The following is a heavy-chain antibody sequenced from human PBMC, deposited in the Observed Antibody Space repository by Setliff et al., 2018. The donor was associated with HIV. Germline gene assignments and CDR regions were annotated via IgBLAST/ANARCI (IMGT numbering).Heavy chain of an antibody. CDR1: GFTFSHAW. J-gene: IGHJ3*02. CDR3: TTYNWKDGLGFDI. V-gene: IGHV3-15*01. CDR2: IKSKPDGGAI. D-gene: IGHD1-1*01. Sequence: GESLKISCAASGFTFSHAWMSWARQAPGKGLEWVGRIKSKPDGGAIDYAAPVQGRFTISRDDSKNTLYLQMNSLKTEDTALYYCTTYNWKDGLGFDIWGQGTMVTVS.